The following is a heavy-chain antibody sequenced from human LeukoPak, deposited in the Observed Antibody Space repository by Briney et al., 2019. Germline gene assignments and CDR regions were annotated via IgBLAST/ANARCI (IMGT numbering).Heavy chain of an antibody. Sequence: GGSLRLSCAASGFTFSSYWMSWVRQAPGKGLEWVANIKQDGSEKYYVDSVKGRFTISRDNAKNSLYLQMNSLRAEDTAVYYCAMPYSGYYYYGMDVWGKGTTVTVSS. CDR1: GFTFSSYW. CDR2: IKQDGSEK. J-gene: IGHJ6*04. V-gene: IGHV3-7*01. CDR3: AMPYSGYYYYGMDV. D-gene: IGHD1-26*01.